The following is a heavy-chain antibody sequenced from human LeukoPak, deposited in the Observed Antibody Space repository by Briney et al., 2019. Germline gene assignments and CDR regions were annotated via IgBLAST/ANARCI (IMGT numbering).Heavy chain of an antibody. Sequence: SETLSVTCTVAGGSISSYYWSWIRQPPGKGLEWTGYIYYSGSTNYNPSLKSRVTISVDASKNQFSLKLSSVTAADTAVYYCARETPYYYDSSAAGWFDPWGQGTLVTVSS. J-gene: IGHJ5*02. CDR3: ARETPYYYDSSAAGWFDP. D-gene: IGHD3-22*01. CDR2: IYYSGST. CDR1: GGSISSYY. V-gene: IGHV4-59*01.